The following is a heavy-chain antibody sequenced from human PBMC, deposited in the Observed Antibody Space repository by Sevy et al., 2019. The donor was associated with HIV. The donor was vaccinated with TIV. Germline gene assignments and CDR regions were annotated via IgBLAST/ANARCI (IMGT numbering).Heavy chain of an antibody. Sequence: GGSLRLSCAASGFTFSNYAMNWVRQAPGKGLEWVSTIFRSGGVTYYADSVKGRCTISRDNFKNTLNLQMHSLRAEDTAVYYCAGGRYDSSGSFDAFDIWDQGTMVTVSS. CDR3: AGGRYDSSGSFDAFDI. CDR2: IFRSGGVT. J-gene: IGHJ3*02. D-gene: IGHD3-22*01. CDR1: GFTFSNYA. V-gene: IGHV3-23*01.